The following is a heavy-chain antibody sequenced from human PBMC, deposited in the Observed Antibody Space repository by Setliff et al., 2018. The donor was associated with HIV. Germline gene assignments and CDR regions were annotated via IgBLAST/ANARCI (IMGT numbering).Heavy chain of an antibody. CDR3: ARGGGFWSGQLDY. CDR1: GGSISVNNYF. J-gene: IGHJ4*02. CDR2: VHKSGNS. D-gene: IGHD3-3*01. V-gene: IGHV4-39*07. Sequence: SETLSLTCSVSGGSISVNNYFWAWVRQPPGKGLEWIASVHKSGNSYYKPSLKSRVTMPIDTPKNQFSLKLSSVTAADTAVYFCARGGGFWSGQLDYWGQGTLVTVSS.